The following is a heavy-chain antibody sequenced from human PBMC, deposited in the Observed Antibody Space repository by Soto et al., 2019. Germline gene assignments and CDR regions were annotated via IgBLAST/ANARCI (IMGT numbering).Heavy chain of an antibody. CDR3: ARLPSRHLVDY. CDR2: MXYXVXT. CDR1: GSSINSSGYY. Sequence: SETLSLTCTVSGSSINSSGYYWGWVRQPPGKXLXWXXXMXYXVXTXXXXSLKSRVTVSVDTSKNQFSLNLRSVTAADTAVYYCARLPSRHLVDYWGQGTLVPSPQ. D-gene: IGHD3-3*02. V-gene: IGHV4-39*01. J-gene: IGHJ4*02.